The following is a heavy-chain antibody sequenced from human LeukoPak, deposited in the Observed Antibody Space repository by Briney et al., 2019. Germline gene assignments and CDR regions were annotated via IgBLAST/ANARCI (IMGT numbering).Heavy chain of an antibody. V-gene: IGHV1-69*13. CDR1: GGTFSSYA. CDR3: ARDSMVRGVILPDY. J-gene: IGHJ4*02. Sequence: EASVKVSCKASGGTFSSYAISWVRQAPGQGLEWMGGIIPIFGTANYAQKFQGRVTVTADESTSTAYMELSSLRSDDTAVYYCARDSMVRGVILPDYWGQGTLVTVSS. CDR2: IIPIFGTA. D-gene: IGHD3-10*01.